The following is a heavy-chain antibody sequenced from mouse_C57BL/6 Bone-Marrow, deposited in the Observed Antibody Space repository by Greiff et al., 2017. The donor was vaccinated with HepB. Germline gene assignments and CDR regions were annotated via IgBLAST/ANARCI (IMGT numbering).Heavy chain of an antibody. CDR2: IWGGGST. CDR3: AAKGEAYYGSSYGFAY. Sequence: VQVVESGPGLVAPSQSLSITCTVSGFSLTSYGVDWVRQPPGKGLEWLGVIWGGGSTNYNSALMSRLSISKDNSKSQVFLKMNSLQTDDTAMYYCAAKGEAYYGSSYGFAYWGQGTLVTVSA. V-gene: IGHV2-9*01. CDR1: GFSLTSYG. J-gene: IGHJ3*01. D-gene: IGHD1-1*01.